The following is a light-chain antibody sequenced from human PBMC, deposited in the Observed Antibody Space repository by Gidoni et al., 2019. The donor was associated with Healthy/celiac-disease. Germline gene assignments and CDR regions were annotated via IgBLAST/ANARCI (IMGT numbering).Light chain of an antibody. CDR1: SSDVGGYNY. J-gene: IGLJ3*02. Sequence: QSALTQPASVSGSPGQSLTISCTGTSSDVGGYNYVSWYQQHPGKAPKLMIYEVSNRPSGVPDRFSGSKSGNTASLTISGLQAEDEADYYCSSYTSSSTPLVFGGGTKLTVL. CDR3: SSYTSSSTPLV. CDR2: EVS. V-gene: IGLV2-14*01.